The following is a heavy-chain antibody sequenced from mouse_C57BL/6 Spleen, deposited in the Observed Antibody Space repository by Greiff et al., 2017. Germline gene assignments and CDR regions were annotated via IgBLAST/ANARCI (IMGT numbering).Heavy chain of an antibody. J-gene: IGHJ2*01. CDR3: ARVTTVDY. CDR1: GYTFTSSW. V-gene: IGHV1-64*01. Sequence: QVQLQQPGAELVKPGASVKLSCKASGYTFTSSWMHWVKQRPGQGLEWIGMIHPTSGSTNYNEKFKSQATLTVDKSSSTAYMQLSSLPSEDSAVYYCARVTTVDYWGKGTTLTVSS. CDR2: IHPTSGST. D-gene: IGHD1-1*01.